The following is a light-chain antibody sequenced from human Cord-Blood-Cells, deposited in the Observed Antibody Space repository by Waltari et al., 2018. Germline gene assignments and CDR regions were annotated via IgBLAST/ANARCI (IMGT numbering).Light chain of an antibody. Sequence: QSALTQPASVSGSPGQSITLSCTGTSSDVGGYNYVSWYQQHPGKAPKLMIYDVSNRPSGVSNRFSGSKSGNTASLTISGLQAEDEADYYCSSYTSSSTVVFGGGTKLTDL. CDR1: SSDVGGYNY. CDR3: SSYTSSSTVV. CDR2: DVS. V-gene: IGLV2-14*01. J-gene: IGLJ2*01.